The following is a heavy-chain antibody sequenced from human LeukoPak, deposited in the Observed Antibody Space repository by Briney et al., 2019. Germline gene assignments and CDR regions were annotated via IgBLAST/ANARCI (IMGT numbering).Heavy chain of an antibody. D-gene: IGHD3-10*02. CDR2: ISRSGSTR. CDR1: GFTFSSYE. V-gene: IGHV3-48*03. Sequence: PGGALRLSCAASGFTFSSYEMNWVRQAPGKGLEWVSYISRSGSTRYYADAVKGRFTISRDNAKNSLYLQMNSLRAEDTAVYYCAELGITMIGGVWGKGTPVTISS. CDR3: AELGITMIGGV. J-gene: IGHJ6*04.